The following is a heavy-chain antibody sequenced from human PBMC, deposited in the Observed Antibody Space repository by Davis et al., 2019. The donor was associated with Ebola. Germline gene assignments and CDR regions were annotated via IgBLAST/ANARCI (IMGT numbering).Heavy chain of an antibody. CDR1: GFTFSSYA. J-gene: IGHJ4*02. Sequence: GGSLRLSCSASGFTFSSYAMHWVRQAPGKGLEYVSAISSNGGSTYYADSVKGRFTISRDNSKNTLYLQMSSLRAEDTAMYYCVKGPRVYSSSSLVYWGQGTLVTVSS. CDR3: VKGPRVYSSSSLVY. V-gene: IGHV3-64D*06. D-gene: IGHD6-6*01. CDR2: ISSNGGST.